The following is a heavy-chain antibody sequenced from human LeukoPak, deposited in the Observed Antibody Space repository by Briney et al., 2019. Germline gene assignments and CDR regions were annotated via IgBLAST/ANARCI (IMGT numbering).Heavy chain of an antibody. J-gene: IGHJ4*02. CDR1: GYTFTSYG. CDR3: ARDLLAVAATGIGFDY. V-gene: IGHV3-7*01. Sequence: ASVKVSCKASGYTFTSYGTSWVRQAPGKGLECVANMKQDGSEKYYVDSVKGRFTISRDNAKNSLFLQMNSLRAEDTAVYYCARDLLAVAATGIGFDYWGQGTLVTVSS. CDR2: MKQDGSEK. D-gene: IGHD6-19*01.